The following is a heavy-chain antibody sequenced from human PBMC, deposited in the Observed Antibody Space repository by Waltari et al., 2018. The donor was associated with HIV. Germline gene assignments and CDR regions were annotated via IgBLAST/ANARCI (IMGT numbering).Heavy chain of an antibody. CDR3: ARRIQFDTSGYHYFDY. CDR1: GASILYNTYN. D-gene: IGHD3-22*01. Sequence: HLPLQESGPGLVKPSETLSLTCIVSGASILYNTYNWPCVRQPPGRGLEWIGTFHGDGSTVSSPSLESRVTVSVDTSNNRFSLKVTSVTAADTAIYYCARRIQFDTSGYHYFDYWGQGTPAIVSS. J-gene: IGHJ4*02. V-gene: IGHV4-39*01. CDR2: FHGDGST.